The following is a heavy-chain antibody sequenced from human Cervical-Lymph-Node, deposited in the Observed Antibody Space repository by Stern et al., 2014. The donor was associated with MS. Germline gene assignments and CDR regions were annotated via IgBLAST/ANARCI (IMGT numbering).Heavy chain of an antibody. Sequence: EVQLVESGGGLVQPGGSLRLSCAASGFTFSTYAMSWVRQAPGKGLEWVSGISSSGGSTHYADSVKGRFTISRDNSKNRLYLQMNSLRAEDTAVYYCVTGRGYMSGQPDFDYWGQGALVTVTS. CDR3: VTGRGYMSGQPDFDY. CDR2: ISSSGGST. V-gene: IGHV3-23*04. D-gene: IGHD5-18*01. J-gene: IGHJ4*02. CDR1: GFTFSTYA.